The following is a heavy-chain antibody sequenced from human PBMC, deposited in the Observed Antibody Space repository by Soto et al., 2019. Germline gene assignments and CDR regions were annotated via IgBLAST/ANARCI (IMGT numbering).Heavy chain of an antibody. J-gene: IGHJ4*02. V-gene: IGHV3-23*01. CDR1: GFTFRGDA. D-gene: IGHD1-20*01. CDR2: ISGSGDMT. CDR3: ARSEIKYNWND. Sequence: GSLRLSFAASGFTFRGDAMSWVRQAPVKGLEWVSSISGSGDMTHYADSVKGRFTISRDNAKNTLYLQMESLRAEDTALYYCARSEIKYNWNDWGQGALVTVSS.